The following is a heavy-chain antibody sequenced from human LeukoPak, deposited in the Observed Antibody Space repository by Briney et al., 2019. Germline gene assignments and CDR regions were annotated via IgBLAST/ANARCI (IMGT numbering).Heavy chain of an antibody. J-gene: IGHJ4*02. CDR3: ARDRRRYYGSGSYWADY. V-gene: IGHV3-33*01. CDR2: IWYDGSNK. Sequence: GGSLRLSCAASGFTFSSYGMHWVRQAPGKGLEWVAVIWYDGSNKYYADSVKGRFTISRDNSKNTLYLQMKSLRAEDTAVYYCARDRRRYYGSGSYWADYWGRGTLVTVSS. D-gene: IGHD3-10*01. CDR1: GFTFSSYG.